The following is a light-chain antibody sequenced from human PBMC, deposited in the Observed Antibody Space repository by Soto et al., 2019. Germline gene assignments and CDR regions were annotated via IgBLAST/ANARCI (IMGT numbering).Light chain of an antibody. CDR3: QQRAVWPLS. CDR1: QPIRND. V-gene: IGKV3-11*01. CDR2: GAS. Sequence: EVVLTQSPAILSLSPGETATLSCRAGQPIRNDLGWYQQRPGQAPRLLTYGASNRATGIPDRFSGSGSGTDFTLTITRLAPEDFAIYYCQQRAVWPLSFGGGTKV. J-gene: IGKJ4*01.